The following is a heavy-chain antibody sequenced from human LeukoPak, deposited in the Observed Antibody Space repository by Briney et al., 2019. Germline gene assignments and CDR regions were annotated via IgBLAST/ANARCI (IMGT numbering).Heavy chain of an antibody. D-gene: IGHD7-27*01. J-gene: IGHJ3*02. CDR3: ARHKTGDDAFDI. Sequence: SETLSLTCAVYGGSFSGYYWSWIRQPPGKGLEWIGEINHSGSTNYNPSLKSRVTISVDTSKNQFSLKLSSVTAADTAVYYCARHKTGDDAFDIWAKGQWSPSLQ. V-gene: IGHV4-34*01. CDR2: INHSGST. CDR1: GGSFSGYY.